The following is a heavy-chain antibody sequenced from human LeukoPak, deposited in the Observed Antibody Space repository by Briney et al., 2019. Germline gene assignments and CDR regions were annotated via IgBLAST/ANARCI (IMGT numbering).Heavy chain of an antibody. CDR2: IKSKTDGWTT. CDR3: TTDLGYCSGGSCYSDDY. V-gene: IGHV3-15*01. J-gene: IGHJ4*02. CDR1: GFTFSNAW. Sequence: GGSLRLSCAASGFTFSNAWMSWVRQAPGKGLEWVGRIKSKTDGWTTDYAAPVKGRFTISRDDSKNTLYLQMNSLKTEDTAVYYCTTDLGYCSGGSCYSDDYWGQGTLVTVSS. D-gene: IGHD2-15*01.